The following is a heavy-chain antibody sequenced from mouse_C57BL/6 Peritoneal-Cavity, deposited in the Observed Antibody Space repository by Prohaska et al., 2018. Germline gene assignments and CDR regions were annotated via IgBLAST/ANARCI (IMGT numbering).Heavy chain of an antibody. CDR3: AGDSNVYWYFDG. CDR2: IPHSGET. V-gene: IGHV12-3*01. Sequence: QMQLQESGPGLVKPSQSLFLTCSITGFPITSGYYSIWILQSPGKPQEWMGYIPHSGETFYNPSLQSPISITRETSENQFFSKVNSGITEDTAMYYCAGDSNVYWYFDGWGTGTTVTVSS. CDR1: GFPITSGYY. J-gene: IGHJ1*03. D-gene: IGHD1-2*01.